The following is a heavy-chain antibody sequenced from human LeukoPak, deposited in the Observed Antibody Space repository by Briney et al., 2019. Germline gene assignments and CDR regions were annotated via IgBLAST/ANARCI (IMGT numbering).Heavy chain of an antibody. Sequence: PSETLSLTCTVSGGSISSGGYYWNWIRQPPGKGLEWIGYMYHNGSTYYNPSLKSRVTISGDRSRNQFSLKLSSVTAADTAVYYCARGTGESYYDFWSVRAHYYYYMDVWGKGTTVTVSS. V-gene: IGHV4-30-2*01. D-gene: IGHD3-3*01. CDR1: GGSISSGGYY. CDR3: ARGTGESYYDFWSVRAHYYYYMDV. J-gene: IGHJ6*03. CDR2: MYHNGST.